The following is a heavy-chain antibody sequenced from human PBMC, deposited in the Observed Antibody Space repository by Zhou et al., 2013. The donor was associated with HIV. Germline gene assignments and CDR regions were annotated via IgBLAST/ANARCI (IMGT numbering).Heavy chain of an antibody. CDR1: GYTFSTYY. CDR3: ARGARKGDYAAFDL. CDR2: VNPSGTT. D-gene: IGHD4-17*01. V-gene: IGHV1-46*01. J-gene: IGHJ3*01. Sequence: QVQLVQSGPVVKPPGASVKVACNAFGYTFSTYYIHWVRQTPGQGFEWMGIVNPSGTTGNAQKFQGRLNITRDMSTFSVHMELRSLTSEDTALYFCARGARKGDYAAFDLWGQGTMV.